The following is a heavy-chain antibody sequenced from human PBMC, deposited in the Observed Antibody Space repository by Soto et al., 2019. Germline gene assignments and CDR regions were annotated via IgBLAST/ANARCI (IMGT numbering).Heavy chain of an antibody. CDR3: ARSAKTYYDFWSGYPPDY. CDR1: GGTFSSYA. D-gene: IGHD3-3*01. J-gene: IGHJ4*02. CDR2: IIPIFGTA. Sequence: QVQLVQSGAAVKKPGSSVKVSCKASGGTFSSYAISWVRQAPGQGLEWMGGIIPIFGTANYARKFQGRVTITADESTSTAYMELSSLRSEDTAVYYCARSAKTYYDFWSGYPPDYWGQGTLVTVSS. V-gene: IGHV1-69*01.